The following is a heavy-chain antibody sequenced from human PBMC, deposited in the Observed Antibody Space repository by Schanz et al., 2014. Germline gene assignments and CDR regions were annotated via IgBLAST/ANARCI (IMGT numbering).Heavy chain of an antibody. V-gene: IGHV3-30-3*01. CDR1: GFTFHTYD. Sequence: QGQLVESGGGVVQPGRSLRLSCAASGFTFHTYDMHWVRQAPGKGLEWVAQISHDGHRDFYADSVKGRFTVSRDNNWKTLSLQMNSLRSDDTAIYHCARENSSGYSPAVTYYIDVWGKGTTVTVSS. D-gene: IGHD3-22*01. CDR3: ARENSSGYSPAVTYYIDV. CDR2: ISHDGHRD. J-gene: IGHJ6*03.